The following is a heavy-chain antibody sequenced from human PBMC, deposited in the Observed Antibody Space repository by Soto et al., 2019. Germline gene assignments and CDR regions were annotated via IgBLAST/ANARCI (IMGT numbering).Heavy chain of an antibody. Sequence: PGGSLRLSCAASGFTVSSNYMSWVRQAPGKGLEWVSVIYSGDSTYYADSVKGRFTISRDQSKNTLDLQMHSLRAEDTAVYFCAKERDNGADRYYFDDWGQGTLVTVSS. D-gene: IGHD2-8*01. J-gene: IGHJ4*02. V-gene: IGHV3-53*01. CDR3: AKERDNGADRYYFDD. CDR2: IYSGDST. CDR1: GFTVSSNY.